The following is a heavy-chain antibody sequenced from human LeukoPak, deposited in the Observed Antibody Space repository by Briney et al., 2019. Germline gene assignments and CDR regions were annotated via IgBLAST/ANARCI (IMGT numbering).Heavy chain of an antibody. CDR2: IGGGGTT. V-gene: IGHV3-23*01. D-gene: IGHD2-2*01. CDR1: GLTFSTYT. J-gene: IGHJ6*02. CDR3: AQDRGARYPFGMDV. Sequence: GGSLRLSCAASGLTFSTYTMRWIRQAPGKGLEWVSSIGGGGTTSYADSVKGRFTISRDLSKITVYLQMNSLRAEDTAVYYCAQDRGARYPFGMDVWGQGTTVTVSS.